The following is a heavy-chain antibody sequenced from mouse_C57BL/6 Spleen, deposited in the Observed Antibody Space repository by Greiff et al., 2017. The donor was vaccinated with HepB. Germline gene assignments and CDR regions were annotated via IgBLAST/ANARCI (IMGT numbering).Heavy chain of an antibody. CDR1: GYTFTDYN. CDR2: INPNNGGT. V-gene: IGHV1-22*01. J-gene: IGHJ2*01. Sequence: EVQVVESGPELVKPGASVKMSCKASGYTFTDYNMHWVKQSHGKSLEWIGYINPNNGGTSYNQKFKGKATLTVNKSSSTAYMELRSLTSEDSAVYYCARQYVAGTRYFDYWGQGTTLTVSS. D-gene: IGHD4-1*01. CDR3: ARQYVAGTRYFDY.